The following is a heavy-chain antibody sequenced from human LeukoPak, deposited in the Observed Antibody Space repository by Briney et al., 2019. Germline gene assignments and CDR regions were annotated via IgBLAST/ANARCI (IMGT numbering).Heavy chain of an antibody. J-gene: IGHJ6*03. Sequence: GGSLRLSCAASGFAFSGYGMHWVRQAPGKGLEWVAFIRSDGSIKYYADSVKGRFTISRDNSKNTLYLQMNGLRAEDTAVYYCAKDLLVPAASDYYYYYMDVWGKGTTVTVSS. CDR3: AKDLLVPAASDYYYYYMDV. CDR2: IRSDGSIK. V-gene: IGHV3-30*02. D-gene: IGHD2-2*01. CDR1: GFAFSGYG.